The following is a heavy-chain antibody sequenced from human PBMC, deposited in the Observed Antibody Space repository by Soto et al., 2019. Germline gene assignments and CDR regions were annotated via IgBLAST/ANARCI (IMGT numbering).Heavy chain of an antibody. D-gene: IGHD4-4*01. J-gene: IGHJ4*02. Sequence: QVQLQESGPGLVKPSGTLSLTCAVSSGSISSTNWWSWVRQPPGKGLEWIGEIYHSGSTNYNPSLQSRVTISVDKSKNQFSLKLSSVTAADTAVYYCASYPASPTVSTEYWGQGTLVTVSS. CDR1: SGSISSTNW. V-gene: IGHV4-4*02. CDR2: IYHSGST. CDR3: ASYPASPTVSTEY.